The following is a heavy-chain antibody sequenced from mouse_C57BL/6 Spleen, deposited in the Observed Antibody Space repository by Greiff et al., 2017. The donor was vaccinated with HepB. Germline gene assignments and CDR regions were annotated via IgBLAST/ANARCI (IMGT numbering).Heavy chain of an antibody. Sequence: EVKVEESGGGLVKPGGSLKLSCAASGFTFSDYGMHWVRQAPEKGLEWVAYISSGSSTIYYADTVKGRFPISRDNAKNTLFLQMTSLRSEDTAMYYCARRRGSSCYAMDYWGQGTSVTVSS. J-gene: IGHJ4*01. D-gene: IGHD1-1*01. CDR1: GFTFSDYG. V-gene: IGHV5-17*01. CDR2: ISSGSSTI. CDR3: ARRRGSSCYAMDY.